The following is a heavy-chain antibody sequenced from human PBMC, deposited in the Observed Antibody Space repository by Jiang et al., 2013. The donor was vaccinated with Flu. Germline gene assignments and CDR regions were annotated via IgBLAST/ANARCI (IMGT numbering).Heavy chain of an antibody. CDR3: AKDINRYSGSYFDY. CDR2: IRYDGSNK. V-gene: IGHV3-30*02. J-gene: IGHJ4*02. D-gene: IGHD1-26*01. Sequence: VQLLESGGGVVQPGGSLRLSCAASGFTFSSYGMHWVRQAPGKGLEWVTFIRYDGSNKYYADSVKGRFTISRDNSKNTLYLQMNSLRAEDTAVYYCAKDINRYSGSYFDYWGQGTLVTVSS. CDR1: GFTFSSYG.